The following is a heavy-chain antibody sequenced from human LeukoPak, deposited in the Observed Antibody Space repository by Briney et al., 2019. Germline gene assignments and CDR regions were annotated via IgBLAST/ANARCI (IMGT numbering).Heavy chain of an antibody. CDR1: GGSISSYY. V-gene: IGHV4-4*07. D-gene: IGHD2/OR15-2a*01. CDR2: IYTGGST. Sequence: SETLSLTCTVSGGSISSYYWSWIRQPAGKGLEWIGRIYTGGSTNYNPSLKSRVTMSVDTSKNQFSLKLSSVTAADTAVYYCARVSGYYSLYYYYYYMDGWGKGTTVTVSS. CDR3: ARVSGYYSLYYYYYYMDG. J-gene: IGHJ6*03.